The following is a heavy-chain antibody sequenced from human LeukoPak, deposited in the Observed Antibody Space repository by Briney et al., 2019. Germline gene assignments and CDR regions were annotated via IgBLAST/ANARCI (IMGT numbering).Heavy chain of an antibody. D-gene: IGHD3-10*01. V-gene: IGHV4-59*01. J-gene: IGHJ4*02. CDR1: GGSINNYY. Sequence: PSETLSLTCTVSGGSINNYYWSWIRQPPGKGLEWITYIYYSGSTNYNPSLKNRVTISVDTSKNQFSLKLSSVTAADTAVYYCASSYYYGSGTLALSFDYWGQGTLVTVSS. CDR3: ASSYYYGSGTLALSFDY. CDR2: IYYSGST.